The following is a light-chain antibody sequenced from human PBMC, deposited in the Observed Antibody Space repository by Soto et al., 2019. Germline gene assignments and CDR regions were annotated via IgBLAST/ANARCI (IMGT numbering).Light chain of an antibody. J-gene: IGLJ1*01. CDR1: SSDGGGYNY. CDR3: SSHTSSSPYI. V-gene: IGLV2-14*01. Sequence: QSVLAQPASVSGSPGQSITISCTGTSSDGGGYNYVSWYQQHPGKVPKLMIYDVSNRPSGVCNRFSGSKSGNTASLTISGLQAEDESDYYCSSHTSSSPYIFGTGTKVT. CDR2: DVS.